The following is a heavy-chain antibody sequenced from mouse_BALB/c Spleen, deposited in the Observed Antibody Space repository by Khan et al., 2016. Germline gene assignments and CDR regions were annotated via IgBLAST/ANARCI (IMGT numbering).Heavy chain of an antibody. V-gene: IGHV9-3*02. CDR2: INTNTGEP. CDR3: AGDYYGSNWFAY. CDR1: GYTFTNYG. J-gene: IGHJ3*01. D-gene: IGHD1-1*01. Sequence: QIQLVQSGPELKKPGETVKISCKASGYTFTNYGMNWVKQAPGKGLKWMGWINTNTGEPTYAEEFKGRFAFSLETSASTAYLQINNLKKDDTATYFCAGDYYGSNWFAYWGQGTLVTVSA.